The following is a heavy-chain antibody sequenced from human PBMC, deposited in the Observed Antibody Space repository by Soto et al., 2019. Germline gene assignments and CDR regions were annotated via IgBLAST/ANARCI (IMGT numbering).Heavy chain of an antibody. CDR2: ISGSGGST. Sequence: EVQRLESGGGCVQPGGSLRLSCAASGFTFSRYAMSWVRQAPGKGLEWVSAISGSGGSTYYADSVKGRFTISRANPKNTLYLQMNRLRAEDTAVYYCAKYAGRQRYYGSGRPIDYWGQGTLVTVSS. V-gene: IGHV3-23*01. J-gene: IGHJ4*02. D-gene: IGHD3-10*01. CDR3: AKYAGRQRYYGSGRPIDY. CDR1: GFTFSRYA.